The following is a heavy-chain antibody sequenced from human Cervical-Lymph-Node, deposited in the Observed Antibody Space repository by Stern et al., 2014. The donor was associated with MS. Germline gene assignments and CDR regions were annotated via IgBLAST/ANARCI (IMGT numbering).Heavy chain of an antibody. V-gene: IGHV3-64*01. CDR2: ISDKRSRT. CDR1: GFTFSSHA. Sequence: EVQLVESGAALVQPGGSLRLSWAASGFTFSSHAMHWVRQAPGTGMECVSTISDKRSRTYQANSVKGRFTIARDIPKNTLYLQLGSLRTEDMAVYYCARGRGGAAGRYFDYWGQGTLVTVSS. CDR3: ARGRGGAAGRYFDY. J-gene: IGHJ4*02. D-gene: IGHD6-13*01.